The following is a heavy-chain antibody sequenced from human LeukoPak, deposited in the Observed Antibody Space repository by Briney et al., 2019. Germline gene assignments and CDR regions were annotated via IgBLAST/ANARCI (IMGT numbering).Heavy chain of an antibody. CDR1: GYTFTGYY. Sequence: ASVKVSCKASGYTFTGYYMHWVRQAPGQGLEWMGWINPNSGGTNYAQKFQGRVTMTRDTSISTAYMELSRLRSDDAAVYYCARDGGRRTAVAGNRYWGQGTLVTVSS. D-gene: IGHD6-19*01. CDR3: ARDGGRRTAVAGNRY. V-gene: IGHV1-2*02. J-gene: IGHJ4*02. CDR2: INPNSGGT.